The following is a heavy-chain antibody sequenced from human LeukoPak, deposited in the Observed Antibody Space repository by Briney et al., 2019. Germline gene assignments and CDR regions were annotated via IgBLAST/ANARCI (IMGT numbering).Heavy chain of an antibody. CDR1: GFTFSRYD. J-gene: IGHJ4*02. D-gene: IGHD6-19*01. Sequence: GGSLRLSCAASGFTFSRYDLSWVRQVPGKGLEWVSAVSSSGGSTCYADSVKGRFNIFRDNSKNTLYLQMNSLTAEDTAVYYCAKGGWLDDYWGQGTLVTVSS. CDR3: AKGGWLDDY. V-gene: IGHV3-23*01. CDR2: VSSSGGST.